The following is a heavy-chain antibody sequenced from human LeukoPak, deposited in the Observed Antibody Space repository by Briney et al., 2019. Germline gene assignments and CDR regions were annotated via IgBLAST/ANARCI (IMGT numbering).Heavy chain of an antibody. CDR2: ISSSSSYI. CDR1: GFTFSSYS. CDR3: ARDSYSSSFDY. Sequence: GGSLRLSCAASGFTFSSYSMNWVRQAPGKGREWVSSISSSSSYIYYADSGKGRFTISRDNAKNSLYLQMNSLRAEDTAVYYCARDSYSSSFDYWGQGTLVTVSS. V-gene: IGHV3-21*01. J-gene: IGHJ4*02. D-gene: IGHD6-6*01.